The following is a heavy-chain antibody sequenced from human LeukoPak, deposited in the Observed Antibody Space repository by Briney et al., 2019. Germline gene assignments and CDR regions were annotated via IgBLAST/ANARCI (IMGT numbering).Heavy chain of an antibody. D-gene: IGHD2-2*01. Sequence: GGSLRLSCAASGFTFSSYSMNWVRQAPGKGLEWVSSISSSSSYIYYADSVKGRFTISRDNAKNSLYLQMNSLRAEDTAVYYCAREACSNTSCHPRDYYYYGMDVWGQGTTVTVSS. CDR2: ISSSSSYI. CDR3: AREACSNTSCHPRDYYYYGMDV. CDR1: GFTFSSYS. V-gene: IGHV3-21*01. J-gene: IGHJ6*02.